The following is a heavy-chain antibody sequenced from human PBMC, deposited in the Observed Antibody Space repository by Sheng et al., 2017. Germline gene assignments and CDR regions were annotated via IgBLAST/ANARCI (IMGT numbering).Heavy chain of an antibody. CDR2: VNSDGTTT. Sequence: EVQLVESGGGLVQPGGSLRLSCVASGFIFSGYWMHWVRQAPGKGLFWVSRVNSDGTTTNYADSVKGRFTISRDNARNTLYLQMNSVRAEDTAVYYCARDPFYGDYPDYWGQGMVVTVSS. D-gene: IGHD2-8*01. CDR1: GFIFSGYW. V-gene: IGHV3-74*01. CDR3: ARDPFYGDYPDY. J-gene: IGHJ4*02.